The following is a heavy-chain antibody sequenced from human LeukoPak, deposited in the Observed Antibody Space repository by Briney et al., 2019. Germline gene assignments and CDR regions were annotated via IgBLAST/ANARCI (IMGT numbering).Heavy chain of an antibody. CDR3: ARDPPYYDFWSDDAYYFDY. D-gene: IGHD3-3*01. J-gene: IGHJ4*02. Sequence: GGSLRLSCAAPGFTFSSYSMNWVRQAPGKGLEWVSSISSSSSYIYYADSVKGRFTISRDNAKNSLYLQMNSLRAEDTAVYYCARDPPYYDFWSDDAYYFDYWGQGTLVTVSS. V-gene: IGHV3-21*01. CDR1: GFTFSSYS. CDR2: ISSSSSYI.